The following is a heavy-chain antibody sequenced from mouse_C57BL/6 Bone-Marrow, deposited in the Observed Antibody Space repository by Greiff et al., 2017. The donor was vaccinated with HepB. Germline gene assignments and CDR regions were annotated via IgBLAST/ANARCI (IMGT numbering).Heavy chain of an antibody. CDR2: INPGSGGT. CDR1: GYAFTNYL. D-gene: IGHD1-1*01. Sequence: QVQLKQSGAELVRPGTSVKVSCKASGYAFTNYLIEWVKQRPGQGLEWIGVINPGSGGTNYNEKFKGKATLTADKSSSTAYMQLSSLTSEDSAVYFCATYGSSPHWYFDVWGTGTTVTVSS. CDR3: ATYGSSPHWYFDV. V-gene: IGHV1-54*01. J-gene: IGHJ1*03.